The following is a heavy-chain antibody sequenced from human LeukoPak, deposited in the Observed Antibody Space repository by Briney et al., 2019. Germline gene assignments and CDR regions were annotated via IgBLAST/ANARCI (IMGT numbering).Heavy chain of an antibody. CDR2: IYYSGST. Sequence: SETLSLTCTVSGGSISSSSYYWGWIRQPPGKGLEWIGSIYYSGSTYYNPSLKSRATISVDTSKNQFSLKLSSVTAADTAVYYCARHIADHPYYYYYMDVWGKGTTVTVSS. J-gene: IGHJ6*03. V-gene: IGHV4-39*01. CDR3: ARHIADHPYYYYYMDV. CDR1: GGSISSSSYY. D-gene: IGHD6-13*01.